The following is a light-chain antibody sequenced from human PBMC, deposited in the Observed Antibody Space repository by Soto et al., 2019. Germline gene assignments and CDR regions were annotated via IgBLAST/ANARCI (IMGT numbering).Light chain of an antibody. CDR1: QSISTN. CDR3: QQYNNWPWT. CDR2: GAS. V-gene: IGKV3-15*01. Sequence: EIVMTQSPATLSVSPGERATLSCRASQSISTNLAWYQQKPGQAPRLLMYGASTRATGIPARFSGSGSGTEFTLTITSLQSEDFAAYYCQQYNNWPWTFGQGTKVDIK. J-gene: IGKJ1*01.